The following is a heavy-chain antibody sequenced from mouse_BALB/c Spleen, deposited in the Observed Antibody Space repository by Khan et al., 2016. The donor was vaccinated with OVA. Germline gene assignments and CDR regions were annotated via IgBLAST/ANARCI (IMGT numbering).Heavy chain of an antibody. J-gene: IGHJ2*01. D-gene: IGHD1-1*01. CDR3: ARVYGGDFDY. CDR2: ISYSGNT. V-gene: IGHV3-2*02. Sequence: EVKLEVSGPGLVKPSQSLSLICTVTGYSITSDYAWNWIRQFPGNKLEWMGFISYSGNTKYNPSLQSRISITRDTSKNQFFLQLNSVTTEDTATYYCARVYGGDFDYWGQGTTLTVSS. CDR1: GYSITSDYA.